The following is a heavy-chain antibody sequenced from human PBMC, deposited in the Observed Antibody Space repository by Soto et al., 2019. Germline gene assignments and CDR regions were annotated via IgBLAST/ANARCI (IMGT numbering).Heavy chain of an antibody. CDR2: IDGSGTTK. CDR3: ARGFGRFKY. D-gene: IGHD3-10*01. V-gene: IGHV3-48*03. CDR1: GFTFNDFE. J-gene: IGHJ4*02. Sequence: PGGSLRLSCGVSGFTFNDFEMNWVRQAPGKGLEWLAYIDGSGTTKKYADSVRGRFTISRDNPNNSLFLQMSSLSAADTAIYYRARGFGRFKYWGPGPVVSVSS.